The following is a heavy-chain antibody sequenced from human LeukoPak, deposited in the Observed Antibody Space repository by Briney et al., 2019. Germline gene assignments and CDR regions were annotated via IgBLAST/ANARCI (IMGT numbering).Heavy chain of an antibody. J-gene: IGHJ4*02. D-gene: IGHD6-13*01. CDR2: INPNSGGT. CDR3: ARESGDITAPKKNFDF. Sequence: ASVKVSCKASGYTFTGYYMHWVRQAPGQGLEWMGWINPNSGGTNYAQKFQGWVTMTRDTSISTAYMELSRLRSEDTAVYYCARESGDITAPKKNFDFWGQGTLITVSS. V-gene: IGHV1-2*04. CDR1: GYTFTGYY.